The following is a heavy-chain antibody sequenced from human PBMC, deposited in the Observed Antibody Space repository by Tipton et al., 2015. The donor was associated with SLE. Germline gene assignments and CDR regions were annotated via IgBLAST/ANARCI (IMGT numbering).Heavy chain of an antibody. J-gene: IGHJ4*02. CDR3: ARALSSGWYYY. D-gene: IGHD6-19*01. Sequence: LRLSCAVYGGPFSGYYWSWIRQPPGKGLEWIGEINHSGSTNYNPSLKSRVTISVDTSKNQFSLKLSSVTAADTAVYYCARALSSGWYYYWGQGTLVTVSS. CDR2: INHSGST. V-gene: IGHV4-34*01. CDR1: GGPFSGYY.